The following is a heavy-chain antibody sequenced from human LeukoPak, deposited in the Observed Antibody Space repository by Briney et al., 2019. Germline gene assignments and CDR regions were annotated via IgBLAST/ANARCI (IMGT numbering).Heavy chain of an antibody. D-gene: IGHD5-12*01. CDR2: IGGSSIGHST. Sequence: GGSLRLSCAASGFTFSSHSINWVRQAPGKGLEWVSGIGGSSIGHSTHYADSVKGRFTISRDNSKNMVYLQMDSLRAEDTALYYCARDSGWLRYHDWGQGALVTVSS. V-gene: IGHV3-23*01. J-gene: IGHJ4*02. CDR3: ARDSGWLRYHD. CDR1: GFTFSSHS.